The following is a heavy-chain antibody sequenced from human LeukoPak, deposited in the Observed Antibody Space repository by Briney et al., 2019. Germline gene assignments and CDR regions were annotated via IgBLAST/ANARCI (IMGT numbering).Heavy chain of an antibody. J-gene: IGHJ6*04. Sequence: GGSLRLSCAASGFTFSSYEMNWVRQAPGKGLEWVSYISSSGSTIYYADSVKGRFTISRDNAKNSLYLQMNSLKAEDTAVYYCAREPPHSGMDVWGKGTTVTVSS. V-gene: IGHV3-48*03. CDR1: GFTFSSYE. D-gene: IGHD1-26*01. CDR2: ISSSGSTI. CDR3: AREPPHSGMDV.